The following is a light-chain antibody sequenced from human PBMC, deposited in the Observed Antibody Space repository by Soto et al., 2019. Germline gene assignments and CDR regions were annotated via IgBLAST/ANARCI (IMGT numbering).Light chain of an antibody. CDR3: QQRFNWPRFT. CDR1: QSVSSY. CDR2: DAS. Sequence: EIVLTQSPATLSLSPGERATLSCRASQSVSSYLAWYQQKPGQAPRLLIYDASNRATGIPARFSGGGSGTDFTLTISSLEPEDFAHYYCQQRFNWPRFTFGQGTKLEIK. J-gene: IGKJ2*01. V-gene: IGKV3-11*01.